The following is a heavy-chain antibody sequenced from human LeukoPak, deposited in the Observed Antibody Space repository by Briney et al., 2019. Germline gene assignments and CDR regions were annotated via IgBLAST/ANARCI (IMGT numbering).Heavy chain of an antibody. CDR3: TSYGIAVAGFDY. CDR2: IRSKANSYAT. V-gene: IGHV3-73*01. D-gene: IGHD6-19*01. J-gene: IGHJ4*02. CDR1: GFTFSGSA. Sequence: GGSLRLSCAASGFTFSGSAMHWVRQASGKGLEWVGRIRSKANSYATAYAAPVKGRFTISRDDSKNTAYLQMNSLKTEDTAVYYCTSYGIAVAGFDYWGQGTLVTVSS.